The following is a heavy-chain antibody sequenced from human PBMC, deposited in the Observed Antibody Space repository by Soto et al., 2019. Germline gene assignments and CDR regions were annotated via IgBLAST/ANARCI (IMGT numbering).Heavy chain of an antibody. V-gene: IGHV3-33*08. CDR2: IWYDGSNK. D-gene: IGHD2-2*01. CDR1: GFTFSAYA. CDR3: ARDQDIVVVPAAPLYYYYGMDV. J-gene: IGHJ6*02. Sequence: VQLLESGGGVVQPGGSLRLSCAASGFTFSAYAMSWVRQAPGKGLEWVAVIWYDGSNKYYADSVKGRFTISRDNSKNTLYLQMNSLRAEDTAVYYCARDQDIVVVPAAPLYYYYGMDVWGQGTTVTVSS.